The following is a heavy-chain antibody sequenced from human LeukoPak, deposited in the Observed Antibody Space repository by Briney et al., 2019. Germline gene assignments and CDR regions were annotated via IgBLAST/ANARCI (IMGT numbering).Heavy chain of an antibody. CDR3: ASCLRWSNGMDV. CDR2: IIPILGIT. J-gene: IGHJ6*02. Sequence: GSSVKVSCKGSGGTFSSYAISWVRQAPGQGLEWMGRIIPILGITNYAQKFQGRVTITADKFTSTAYMELSSLRSEDTAVYYCASCLRWSNGMDVWGQGTTVTVSS. CDR1: GGTFSSYA. V-gene: IGHV1-69*04. D-gene: IGHD4-17*01.